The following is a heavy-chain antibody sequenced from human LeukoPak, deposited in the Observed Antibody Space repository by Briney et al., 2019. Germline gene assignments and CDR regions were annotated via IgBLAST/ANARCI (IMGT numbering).Heavy chain of an antibody. CDR1: GGSISSHY. V-gene: IGHV4-59*11. Sequence: PSETLSLTCTVSGGSISSHYWSGIRQPPGKVLEWIGYIYYSGSTNYNPSLKSRVTISVDTSKNQFSLKLSSVTAADTAVYYCARGPYYYDSSGYSPGYYFDYWGQGTLVTVSS. D-gene: IGHD3-22*01. J-gene: IGHJ4*02. CDR2: IYYSGST. CDR3: ARGPYYYDSSGYSPGYYFDY.